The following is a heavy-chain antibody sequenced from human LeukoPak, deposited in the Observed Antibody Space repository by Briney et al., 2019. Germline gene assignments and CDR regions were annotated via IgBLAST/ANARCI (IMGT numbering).Heavy chain of an antibody. V-gene: IGHV3-23*01. CDR2: ISGSGGST. CDR3: AKAHPGGITQCPVDY. D-gene: IGHD3-10*01. CDR1: GFTFSSYA. J-gene: IGHJ4*02. Sequence: GGSLRLSCAASGFTFSSYAMSWVRQAPGKGLEWVSAISGSGGSTYYADSVKGRFTISRDNSKNTLYLQMNGLRAEDTAVYYCAKAHPGGITQCPVDYWGQGTLVTVSS.